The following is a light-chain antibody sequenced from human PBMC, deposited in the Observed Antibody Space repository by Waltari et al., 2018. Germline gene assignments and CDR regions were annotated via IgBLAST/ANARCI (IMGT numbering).Light chain of an antibody. V-gene: IGKV3-20*01. CDR3: QQYGNTPFT. CDR1: QSVRGNY. J-gene: IGKJ5*01. CDR2: DTS. Sequence: EIVLPQSPGPLSLSPGERATLSCRASQSVRGNYLAWYQQKPGQAPSLLIYDTSNRATGIPDRFSGSGSGTDFTLIISRLEPEDFALYYCQQYGNTPFTFGQGTRLDIK.